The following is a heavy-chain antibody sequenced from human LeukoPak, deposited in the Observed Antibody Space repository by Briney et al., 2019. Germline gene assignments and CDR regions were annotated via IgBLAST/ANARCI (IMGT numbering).Heavy chain of an antibody. CDR1: GYTFTSYA. CDR2: INIENGNT. D-gene: IGHD2-2*01. Sequence: ASVKVSCKASGYTFTSYAMHWVRQAPGQRLEWMGWINIENGNTKYSQKFQGRVTITRDTSASTAYMELSSLRSEDTAVYYCARGAVGDIVVVPAAVPLYYYYYYGMDVWGQGTTVTVSS. V-gene: IGHV1-3*04. J-gene: IGHJ6*02. CDR3: ARGAVGDIVVVPAAVPLYYYYYYGMDV.